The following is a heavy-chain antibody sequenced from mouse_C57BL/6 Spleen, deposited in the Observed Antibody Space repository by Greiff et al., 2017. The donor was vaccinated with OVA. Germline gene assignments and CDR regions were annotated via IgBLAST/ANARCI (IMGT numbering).Heavy chain of an antibody. CDR2: IDPSDSYT. CDR1: GYTFTSYW. D-gene: IGHD3-2*02. J-gene: IGHJ2*01. CDR3: ARSSSDGSGYVPRL. V-gene: IGHV1-69*01. Sequence: QVQLQQPGAELAMPGASVKLSCKASGYTFTSYWMHWVKQRPGQGLEWIGEIDPSDSYTNYNQKFKGKSTLTVDKSSSTAYLQLSILTSEDSAVYYCARSSSDGSGYVPRLWGQGTTLTVSS.